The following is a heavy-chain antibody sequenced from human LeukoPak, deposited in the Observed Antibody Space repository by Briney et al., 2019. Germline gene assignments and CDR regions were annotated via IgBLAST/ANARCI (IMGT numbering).Heavy chain of an antibody. V-gene: IGHV1-2*02. CDR1: GYTFTGYY. Sequence: ASVKVSCKASGYTFTGYYMHRVRQAPGQGLEWVGWINPNSGGTNYAQKFQGRVTMTRDTSISTAYMELSRLRSDDTAVYYCASETSTVPAMFNWGQGTLVTVSS. CDR2: INPNSGGT. J-gene: IGHJ4*02. CDR3: ASETSTVPAMFN. D-gene: IGHD3-10*02.